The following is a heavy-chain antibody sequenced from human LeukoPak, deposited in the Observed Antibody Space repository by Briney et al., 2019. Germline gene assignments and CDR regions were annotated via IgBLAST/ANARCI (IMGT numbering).Heavy chain of an antibody. J-gene: IGHJ4*02. CDR1: GFTFSSYA. D-gene: IGHD3-16*01. V-gene: IGHV3-23*01. CDR2: ISGSGGST. CDR3: ARASWVSSTDAVR. Sequence: GGSLRLSCAASGFTFSSYAMSWVRQAPGKGLEWVSAISGSGGSTYYADSVKGRFTLYSDTSRNTVYFQLNNLGVEDTAIYYCARASWVSSTDAVRWGQGTLVTVSS.